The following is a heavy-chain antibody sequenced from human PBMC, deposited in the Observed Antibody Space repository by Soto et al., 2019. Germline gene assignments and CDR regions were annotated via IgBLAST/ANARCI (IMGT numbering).Heavy chain of an antibody. Sequence: QVQLVQSGAEVKEPGDSVRVSCEASGYTFTAYYIHWVRQAPGQGLEWMGWINPTFGDTTYAQDFQGRVSMTRDMCISTVYMELSRLTSDDTAIYYCARNMDYYYGPGSGNGHGFWGQGTTVTVFS. V-gene: IGHV1-2*02. CDR3: ARNMDYYYGPGSGNGHGF. D-gene: IGHD3-10*01. CDR2: INPTFGDT. J-gene: IGHJ6*02. CDR1: GYTFTAYY.